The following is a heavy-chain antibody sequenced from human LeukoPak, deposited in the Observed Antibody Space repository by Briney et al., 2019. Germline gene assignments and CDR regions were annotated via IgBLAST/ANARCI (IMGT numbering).Heavy chain of an antibody. CDR2: ISSSGSTI. V-gene: IGHV3-11*04. D-gene: IGHD1-7*01. J-gene: IGHJ4*02. CDR1: GFTFSDYY. Sequence: GGSLRLSCAASGFTFSDYYMSWIRQAPGKGLEWVSYISSSGSTIYYADSVKGRFTISRDNAKNSLYLQMSSLRAEDTAVYYCARELELYNWNYGGGYYFDYWGQGTLVTVSS. CDR3: ARELELYNWNYGGGYYFDY.